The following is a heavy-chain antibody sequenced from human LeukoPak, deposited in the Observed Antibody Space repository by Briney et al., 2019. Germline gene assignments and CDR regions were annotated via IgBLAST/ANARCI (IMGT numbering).Heavy chain of an antibody. CDR3: ARLLGPSVVETTGPLNYFDY. CDR2: IYYSGST. J-gene: IGHJ4*02. Sequence: SETLSLTCTVSGGSISSSSYYWGWIRQPPGKGLEWIGSIYYSGSTYYNPSLKSRVTISVDTSKNQFSLKLTSVTAADTAVYYCARLLGPSVVETTGPLNYFDYWGQGTLVTVSS. D-gene: IGHD2-15*01. CDR1: GGSISSSSYY. V-gene: IGHV4-39*01.